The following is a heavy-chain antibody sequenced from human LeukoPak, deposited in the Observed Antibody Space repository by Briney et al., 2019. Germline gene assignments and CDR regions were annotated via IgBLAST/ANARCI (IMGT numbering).Heavy chain of an antibody. CDR3: ASPPGYCSGGSCLTTDP. V-gene: IGHV4-34*01. CDR1: GGSFSGYY. D-gene: IGHD2-15*01. CDR2: IKHSGST. Sequence: PSETLSLTCAVYGGSFSGYYWSWIRQPPGKGLEWIGEIKHSGSTNYNPSLKSRVTISVDTSKNQFSLKLSSVTAADTAVYYCASPPGYCSGGSCLTTDPWGQGTLVTVSS. J-gene: IGHJ5*02.